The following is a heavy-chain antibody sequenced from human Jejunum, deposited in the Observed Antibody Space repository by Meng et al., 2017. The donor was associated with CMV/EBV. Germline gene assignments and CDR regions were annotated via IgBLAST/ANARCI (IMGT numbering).Heavy chain of an antibody. Sequence: CAASGFTFSTYWMNWVRQAPGKGLEWVANIKENGGEKYYADSVKGRFTISRDNAKNSLYLQMNSLRVEDTAVYYCARGGVPYGMDVWGQGTTVTVS. CDR1: GFTFSTYW. CDR3: ARGGVPYGMDV. V-gene: IGHV3-7*01. J-gene: IGHJ6*02. CDR2: IKENGGEK. D-gene: IGHD2-8*01.